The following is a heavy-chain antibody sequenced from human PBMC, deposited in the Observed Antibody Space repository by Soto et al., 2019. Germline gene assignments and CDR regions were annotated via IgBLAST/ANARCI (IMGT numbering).Heavy chain of an antibody. CDR3: AKDLCLKDYDILTGYYRVTSCYFDY. CDR2: ISGSGGST. D-gene: IGHD3-9*01. Sequence: PGGSLRLSCAASGFTFSSYAMSWVRQAPGKGLEWVSAISGSGGSTYYADSVKGRFTISRDNSKNTLYLQMNSLRAEDTAVYYCAKDLCLKDYDILTGYYRVTSCYFDYWGQGTLVTVS. J-gene: IGHJ4*02. V-gene: IGHV3-23*01. CDR1: GFTFSSYA.